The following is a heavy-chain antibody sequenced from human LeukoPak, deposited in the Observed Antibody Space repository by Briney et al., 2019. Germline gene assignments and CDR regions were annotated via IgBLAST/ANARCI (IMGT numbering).Heavy chain of an antibody. D-gene: IGHD5-18*01. CDR1: GFTFSSYG. CDR3: AKGERGYSYGYVTPTDAFDI. Sequence: GGSLRLSCAASGFTFSSYGMHWVRQAPGKGLEWVAVISYDGSNKYYADSVKGRFTISRDNSKNTLYLQMNSLRAEDTAVYYCAKGERGYSYGYVTPTDAFDIWGQGTMVTVFS. V-gene: IGHV3-30*18. CDR2: ISYDGSNK. J-gene: IGHJ3*02.